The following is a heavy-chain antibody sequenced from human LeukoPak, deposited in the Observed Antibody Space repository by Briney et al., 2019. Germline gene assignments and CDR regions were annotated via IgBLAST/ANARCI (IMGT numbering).Heavy chain of an antibody. J-gene: IGHJ5*02. CDR1: GFTVSSNY. CDR3: ARNRYSSGWYYGWFDP. D-gene: IGHD6-19*01. Sequence: GGSLRLSCAASGFTVSSNYMSWVRQAPGKGLEWVSVIYSGGSTYYADSVKGRFTISRDNSKNTLYLQMNSLRAEDTAVYYCARNRYSSGWYYGWFDPCGQGTLVTVSS. V-gene: IGHV3-66*01. CDR2: IYSGGST.